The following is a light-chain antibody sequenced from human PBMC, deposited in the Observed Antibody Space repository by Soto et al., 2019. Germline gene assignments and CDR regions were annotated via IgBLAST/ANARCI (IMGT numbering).Light chain of an antibody. CDR3: QQYGSSPPA. Sequence: EVVVTQSPATLSLSPGERATLSCRASQNVNSTFLAWFQQKPGRAPRLLIYGASSRATGIPDRFSGSGSGTDFTLTISRLEPEDFAVYYCQQYGSSPPAFGQGTRLEIK. V-gene: IGKV3-20*01. J-gene: IGKJ5*01. CDR1: QNVNSTF. CDR2: GAS.